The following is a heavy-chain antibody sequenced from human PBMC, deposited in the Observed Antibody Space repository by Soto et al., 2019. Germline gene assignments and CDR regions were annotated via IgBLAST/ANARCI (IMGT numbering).Heavy chain of an antibody. V-gene: IGHV3-30*03. Sequence: QLVESGGGVVQPGRSLRLSCAASGFTFSAYGMHWVRQAPGKGLEWVALISFDGENQYYTDSVKGRFIISRDNPKNTLYLQMNSLRTDDTAVYYCASLNPVSLESWGQGTLVTVSS. CDR1: GFTFSAYG. J-gene: IGHJ4*02. D-gene: IGHD2-8*01. CDR2: ISFDGENQ. CDR3: ASLNPVSLES.